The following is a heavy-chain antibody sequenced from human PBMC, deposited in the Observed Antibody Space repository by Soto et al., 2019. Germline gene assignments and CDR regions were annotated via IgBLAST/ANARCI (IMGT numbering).Heavy chain of an antibody. J-gene: IGHJ6*02. CDR1: GFTFSSYG. CDR3: AKDAEATYYYYGMDV. V-gene: IGHV3-30*18. CDR2: ISYDGSNK. Sequence: GGSLRLSCAASGFTFSSYGMHWVRQAPGKGLEWVAVISYDGSNKYYADSVKGRFTISRDNSKNTLYLQMNSLRAEDTAVYYCAKDAEATYYYYGMDVWGQGTTVTVSS.